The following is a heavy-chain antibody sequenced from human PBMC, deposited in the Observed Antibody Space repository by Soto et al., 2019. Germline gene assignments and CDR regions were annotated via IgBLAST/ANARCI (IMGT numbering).Heavy chain of an antibody. V-gene: IGHV4-59*01. D-gene: IGHD5-18*01. Sequence: PSETLSLTCTVSGGSISSYYWSWIRQPPGKGLEWIGYIYYSGSTNYNPSLKSRVTISVDTSKNQFSLKLSSVTAADTAVYYCARGGGYSSTSYYYGMDVWGQGTTVTVSS. CDR1: GGSISSYY. CDR3: ARGGGYSSTSYYYGMDV. CDR2: IYYSGST. J-gene: IGHJ6*02.